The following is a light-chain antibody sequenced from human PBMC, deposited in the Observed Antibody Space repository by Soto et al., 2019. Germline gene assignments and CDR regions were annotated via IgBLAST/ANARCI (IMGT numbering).Light chain of an antibody. CDR3: QQRRNWHQK. CDR1: QSVSSY. Sequence: EIVLTQSPATLSLSPGERATLSCRASQSVSSYLAWYQQKPGQAPRLLIYDASNRATGIPARFSGSGSGTDFTLTISSLEPEDFEVYYCQQRRNWHQKFVKGTKVDI. V-gene: IGKV3-11*01. J-gene: IGKJ1*01. CDR2: DAS.